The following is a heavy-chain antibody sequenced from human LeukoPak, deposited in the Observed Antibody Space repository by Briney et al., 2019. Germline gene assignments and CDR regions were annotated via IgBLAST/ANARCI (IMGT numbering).Heavy chain of an antibody. CDR2: IIPIFGTA. V-gene: IGHV1-69*05. D-gene: IGHD3-22*01. CDR3: ARTYYYDSYFDY. J-gene: IGHJ4*02. CDR1: GGTFSSYA. Sequence: SVKVSCKASGGTFSSYAISWVRQAPGQRLEWMGGIIPIFGTANYAQKFQGRVTITTDESTSTAYMELSSLRSEDTAVYCCARTYYYDSYFDYWGQGTLVTVSS.